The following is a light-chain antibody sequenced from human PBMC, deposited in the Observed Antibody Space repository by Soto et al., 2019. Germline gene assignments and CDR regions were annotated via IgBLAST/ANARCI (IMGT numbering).Light chain of an antibody. CDR3: QQYNNWPRT. CDR1: QSVSSN. J-gene: IGKJ1*01. Sequence: EIVMTQSPATLSVSPGERATLSCRASQSVSSNLAWYQQKPCQAPRLLIYGASTRATGIPARFSGSRSGTEFTLTISSLQSEDFAVYCCQQYNNWPRTFGQGTKVEIK. CDR2: GAS. V-gene: IGKV3-15*01.